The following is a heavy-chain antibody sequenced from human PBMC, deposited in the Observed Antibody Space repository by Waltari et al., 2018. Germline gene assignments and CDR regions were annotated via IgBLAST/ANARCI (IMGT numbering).Heavy chain of an antibody. J-gene: IGHJ4*02. CDR1: GSRCDDYA. Sequence: EVQLVTSGGGLVQPGRYLRLACVGSGSRCDDYAMYWGRQRPGIVRGWRSGVGWNRGAIGYADSVRGRFSTYRDNARKSLYLQMGRLRPEDTALYYCVKGGWGFGAFYEQHWGQGIQVTVSS. V-gene: IGHV3-9*01. D-gene: IGHD3-10*01. CDR2: VGWNRGAI. CDR3: VKGGWGFGAFYEQH.